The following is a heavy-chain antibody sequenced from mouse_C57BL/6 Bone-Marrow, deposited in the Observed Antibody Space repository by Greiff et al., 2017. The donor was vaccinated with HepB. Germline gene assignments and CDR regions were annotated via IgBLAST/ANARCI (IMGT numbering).Heavy chain of an antibody. J-gene: IGHJ3*01. CDR2: ISSGGSYT. V-gene: IGHV5-6*02. CDR3: ARRIIISY. Sequence: EVKLMESGGDLVKPGGSLKLSCAASGFTFSSYGMSWVRQTPDKRLEWVATISSGGSYTYYPDSVKGRFTISRDNAKNTLYLQMSSLKSEDTAMYYCARRIIISYWGQGTLVTVSA. D-gene: IGHD1-1*01. CDR1: GFTFSSYG.